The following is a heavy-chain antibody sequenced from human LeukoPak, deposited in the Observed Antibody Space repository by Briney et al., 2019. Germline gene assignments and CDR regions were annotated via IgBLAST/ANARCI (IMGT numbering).Heavy chain of an antibody. CDR2: IYYSGST. Sequence: SETLSLTCTVSGASISTYYWSWIRQPPGKGLEWIGYIYYSGSTNYNPSLKSRVTISVDTSKNQFSLKLTSATAADTAMYYCACGEEYIGGIFDYWGQGTLVTVSS. J-gene: IGHJ4*02. CDR1: GASISTYY. CDR3: ACGEEYIGGIFDY. V-gene: IGHV4-59*01. D-gene: IGHD6-6*01.